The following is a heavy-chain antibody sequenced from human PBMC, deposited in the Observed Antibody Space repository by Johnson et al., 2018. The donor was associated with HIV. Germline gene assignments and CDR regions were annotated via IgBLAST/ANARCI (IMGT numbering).Heavy chain of an antibody. D-gene: IGHD3-22*01. CDR3: ARGMYYYDTSGYLIRPRAFDI. CDR2: INWSGGGT. V-gene: IGHV3-20*04. J-gene: IGHJ3*02. Sequence: VQLVESGGGVVRPGGSLRLSCAASGFTFDEYDVSWVRQVPGKGLEWVSGINWSGGGTAYADSVKGRFTVSSDNAQTSLYLQMNSLSAEDTALYYCARGMYYYDTSGYLIRPRAFDIWGQGTVVTVSS. CDR1: GFTFDEYD.